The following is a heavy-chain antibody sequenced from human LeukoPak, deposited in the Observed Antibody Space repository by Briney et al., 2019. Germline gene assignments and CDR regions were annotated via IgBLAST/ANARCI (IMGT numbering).Heavy chain of an antibody. CDR2: INHSGST. CDR1: DGSLSSYY. Sequence: SETLSLTCTVSDGSLSSYYWTWVRQPPGKGLEWIGEINHSGSTNYNPYLKSRVTISVDTSKNQISLKLSSVTSAGTAVYYCARPKWGSGSGPFDIWGQGTMVTLSS. CDR3: ARPKWGSGSGPFDI. V-gene: IGHV4-34*01. D-gene: IGHD1-26*01. J-gene: IGHJ3*02.